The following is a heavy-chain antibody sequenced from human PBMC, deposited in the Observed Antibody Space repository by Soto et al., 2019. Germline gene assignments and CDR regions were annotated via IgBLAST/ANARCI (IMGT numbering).Heavy chain of an antibody. V-gene: IGHV3-21*01. CDR2: ISSSSSYI. J-gene: IGHJ6*02. CDR3: AREGRYYDILTGYLTGGMDV. CDR1: GFTFSSYS. Sequence: ESGGGLVKPGGSLRLSCAASGFTFSSYSMNWVRQAPGKGLEWVSSISSSSSYIYYADSVKGRFTISRDNAKNSLYLQMNSLRAEDTAVYYCAREGRYYDILTGYLTGGMDVWGQGTTVTVSS. D-gene: IGHD3-9*01.